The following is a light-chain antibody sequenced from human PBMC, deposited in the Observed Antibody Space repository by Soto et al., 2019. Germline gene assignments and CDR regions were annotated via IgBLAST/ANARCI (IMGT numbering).Light chain of an antibody. CDR2: SSN. Sequence: QSVLTQPPSASGTPGQRVTISCSGSSSNIGSNTVNWYQQLLGTAPTLLIYSSNQRPSGVPDRFSGSKSGTSASLAISGLQAEDEADYYCAAWDATLNGSVFGTGTKVTVL. J-gene: IGLJ1*01. V-gene: IGLV1-44*01. CDR3: AAWDATLNGSV. CDR1: SSNIGSNT.